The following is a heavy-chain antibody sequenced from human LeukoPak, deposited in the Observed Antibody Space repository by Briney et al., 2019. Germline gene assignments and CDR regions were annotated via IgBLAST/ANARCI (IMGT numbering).Heavy chain of an antibody. Sequence: GGSLTLSRAPSGFTFSSYSMKCVRQAAGKWLEWVSYISSSSTTIYYANSVKGRFTISRDNAKNSLYQQMISLRDEDTAVYYCASFRYDYDSSGYHFDYWGQGTLVTVSS. D-gene: IGHD3-22*01. CDR2: ISSSSTTI. CDR3: ASFRYDYDSSGYHFDY. V-gene: IGHV3-48*02. J-gene: IGHJ4*02. CDR1: GFTFSSYS.